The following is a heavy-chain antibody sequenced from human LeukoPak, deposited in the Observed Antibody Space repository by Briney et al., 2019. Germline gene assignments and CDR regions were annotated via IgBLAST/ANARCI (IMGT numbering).Heavy chain of an antibody. V-gene: IGHV3-30*18. Sequence: GGSLRLSCAASGFTFSSYGMHWVRQAPVKGLEWVAVISYDGSNKYYADSVKGRFTISRDNSKNTLYLQMNSLRAEDTAVYYCAKDNSGSHHSPHYFDYWGQGTLVTVSS. J-gene: IGHJ4*02. CDR1: GFTFSSYG. CDR2: ISYDGSNK. CDR3: AKDNSGSHHSPHYFDY. D-gene: IGHD1-26*01.